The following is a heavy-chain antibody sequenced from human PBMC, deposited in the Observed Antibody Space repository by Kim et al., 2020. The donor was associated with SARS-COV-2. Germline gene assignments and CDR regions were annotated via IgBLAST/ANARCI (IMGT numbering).Heavy chain of an antibody. V-gene: IGHV1-8*01. D-gene: IGHD6-13*01. CDR1: GYTFTSYD. CDR2: MNANTGNT. J-gene: IGHJ5*02. Sequence: ASVKVSCKASGYTFTSYDINWVRQATGQGLEWMGWMNANTGNTGYAQKFQGRVTMTRNTSISTAYMELTNLRSEDTAVYYCAREKAAAGAPGFDPWGQGTLVTVSS. CDR3: AREKAAAGAPGFDP.